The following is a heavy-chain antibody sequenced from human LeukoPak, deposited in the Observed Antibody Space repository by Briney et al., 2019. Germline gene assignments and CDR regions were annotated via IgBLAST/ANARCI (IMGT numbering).Heavy chain of an antibody. CDR2: ISSNGGST. J-gene: IGHJ6*04. V-gene: IGHV3-64D*06. CDR1: GFTFSSYA. CDR3: AKGQLVLYYYGMDV. Sequence: PGGSLRLSCPASGFTFSSYAMHWVRQAPGKGLEYVSAISSNGGSTYYADSVKGRFTISRDNSKNTLYLQVSSLRAEDTAVYYCAKGQLVLYYYGMDVWGKGTTVTVSS. D-gene: IGHD6-13*01.